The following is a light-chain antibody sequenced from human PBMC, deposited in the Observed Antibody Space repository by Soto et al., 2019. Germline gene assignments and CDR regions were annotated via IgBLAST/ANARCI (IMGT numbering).Light chain of an antibody. J-gene: IGKJ4*01. V-gene: IGKV3-15*01. Sequence: EIVMTQSPATLSVSPGERATLSCRASQSVSNNLAWYQQKPGQAPRLLIYGASTTATGIPARFSGSGSGTEVTLTISSLQSEDFAVYYCQQYNNWPRGTFGGGTKVEIK. CDR2: GAS. CDR1: QSVSNN. CDR3: QQYNNWPRGT.